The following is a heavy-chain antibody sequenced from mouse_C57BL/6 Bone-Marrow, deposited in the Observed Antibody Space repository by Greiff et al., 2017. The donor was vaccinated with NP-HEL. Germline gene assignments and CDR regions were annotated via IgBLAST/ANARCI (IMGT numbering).Heavy chain of an antibody. CDR2: IYPGSGNT. V-gene: IGHV1-66*01. D-gene: IGHD1-1*01. J-gene: IGHJ4*01. CDR1: GYSFTSYY. Sequence: QVQLQQSGPELVKPGASVKISCKASGYSFTSYYIHWVKQRPGQGLEWIGWIYPGSGNTKYNEKFKGKATLTADTSSSTAYMQLSSRTSEDSAVYDCARPGGLMTTVVDDYAMDYWGQGTSVTVSS. CDR3: ARPGGLMTTVVDDYAMDY.